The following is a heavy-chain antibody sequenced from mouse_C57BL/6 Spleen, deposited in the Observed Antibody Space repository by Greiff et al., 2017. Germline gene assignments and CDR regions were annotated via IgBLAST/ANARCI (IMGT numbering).Heavy chain of an antibody. Sequence: EVQGVESGGGLVKPGGSLKLSCAASGFTFSDYGMHWVRQAPEKGLEWVAYISSGSSTIYYADTVKGRFTISRDNAKDTLFLQMTSLRSEDTAMYYCARPTYYYAMDYWGQGTSVTGSS. J-gene: IGHJ4*01. D-gene: IGHD6-1*01. CDR2: ISSGSSTI. CDR1: GFTFSDYG. CDR3: ARPTYYYAMDY. V-gene: IGHV5-17*01.